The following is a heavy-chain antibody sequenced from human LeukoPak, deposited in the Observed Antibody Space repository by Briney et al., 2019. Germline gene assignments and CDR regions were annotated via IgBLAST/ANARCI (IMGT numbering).Heavy chain of an antibody. V-gene: IGHV1-69*06. D-gene: IGHD3-10*01. J-gene: IGHJ4*02. CDR3: ARDLGETDYYGSGSYPNDY. CDR1: GGTFSSYA. CDR2: IIPIFGTA. Sequence: ASVKVSCKASGGTFSSYAISWVRQAPGQGLEWMGGIIPIFGTANYAQKFQGRVTITADKSTSTAYMELSSLRSEDTAVYYCARDLGETDYYGSGSYPNDYWGQGTLVTVSS.